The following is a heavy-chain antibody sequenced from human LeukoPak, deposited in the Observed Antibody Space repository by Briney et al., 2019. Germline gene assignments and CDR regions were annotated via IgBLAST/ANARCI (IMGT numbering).Heavy chain of an antibody. CDR1: GYTFTRYY. D-gene: IGHD3-10*01. Sequence: APVKVCCKASGYTFTRYYMHLVRQAPGQGLELIGSTRASNGNTNYAQKLQGRVTMTTDTSTSTAYMELRSLRSDDTAVYYCARGYYGSGSYYTESWFDPWGQGTLVTVSS. CDR3: ARGYYGSGSYYTESWFDP. CDR2: TRASNGNT. V-gene: IGHV1-18*04. J-gene: IGHJ5*02.